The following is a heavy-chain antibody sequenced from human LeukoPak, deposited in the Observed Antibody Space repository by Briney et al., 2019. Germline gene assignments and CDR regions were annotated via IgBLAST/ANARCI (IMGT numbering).Heavy chain of an antibody. CDR3: ARGNYDSSGYYQNQFDY. CDR1: GGSISSYY. V-gene: IGHV4-59*01. D-gene: IGHD3-22*01. J-gene: IGHJ4*02. CDR2: IYYSGST. Sequence: SETLSLTCTVSGGSISSYYWSWIRQPPGKGLEWIGYIYYSGSTKYNPSLKSRVTISVDTSKNQFALKLSSVTAADTAVYYCARGNYDSSGYYQNQFDYWGQGTLVTVSS.